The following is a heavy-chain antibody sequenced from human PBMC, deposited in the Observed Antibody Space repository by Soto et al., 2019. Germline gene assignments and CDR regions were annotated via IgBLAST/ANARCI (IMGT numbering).Heavy chain of an antibody. CDR2: ISAYNGNT. V-gene: IGHV1-18*01. CDR3: ARDLGMGKFHDLTTAGY. CDR1: GYTCTSYG. D-gene: IGHD4-17*01. Sequence: GASVKVSCKASGYTCTSYGISWVRQAPGQGLEWMGWISAYNGNTNYAQKLQGRVTMTTDTSTSTAYMELRSLRSDDTAVYYCARDLGMGKFHDLTTAGYWGQGTLVTVSS. J-gene: IGHJ4*02.